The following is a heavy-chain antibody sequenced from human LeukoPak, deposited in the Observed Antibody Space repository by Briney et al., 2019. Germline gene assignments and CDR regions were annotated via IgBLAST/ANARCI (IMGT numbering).Heavy chain of an antibody. D-gene: IGHD6-19*01. Sequence: PGGSLRLSCAASEFTFDDYAMHWVRQAPGKGLEWVSLISGDGGSTYYADSVKGRFTISRDNSKNSLYLQMNSLRTEDTALYYCAKDFPPSTVAGFDYWGQGTLVTVSS. CDR2: ISGDGGST. CDR1: EFTFDDYA. V-gene: IGHV3-43*02. J-gene: IGHJ4*02. CDR3: AKDFPPSTVAGFDY.